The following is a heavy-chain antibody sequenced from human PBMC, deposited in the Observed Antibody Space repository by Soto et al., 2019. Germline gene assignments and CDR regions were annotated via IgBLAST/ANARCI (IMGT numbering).Heavy chain of an antibody. D-gene: IGHD3-3*01. V-gene: IGHV4-39*01. CDR3: AMTNTIFGVVDSYYYMDV. Sequence: SETLSLTCTVSGGSISSSSYYWGWIRQPPGKGLGWIGSIYYSGSTYYNPSLKSRVTISVDTSKNQFSLKLSSVTAADTAVYYCAMTNTIFGVVDSYYYMDVWGKGTTVTVSS. CDR1: GGSISSSSYY. CDR2: IYYSGST. J-gene: IGHJ6*03.